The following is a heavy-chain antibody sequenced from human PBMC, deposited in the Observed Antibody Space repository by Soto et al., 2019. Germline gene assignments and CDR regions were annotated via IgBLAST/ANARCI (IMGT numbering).Heavy chain of an antibody. CDR3: ARAGNSSGWYDDAFDI. Sequence: QVQLVQSGAEVKKPGSSVKVSCKASGGTFSSYTISWVRQAPGQGLEWMGRIIPILGIANYAQKFQGRVTITADKSTSTAYMELRSLRSEDTAVYYCARAGNSSGWYDDAFDIWGQGTMVTVSS. J-gene: IGHJ3*02. D-gene: IGHD6-19*01. CDR1: GGTFSSYT. CDR2: IIPILGIA. V-gene: IGHV1-69*02.